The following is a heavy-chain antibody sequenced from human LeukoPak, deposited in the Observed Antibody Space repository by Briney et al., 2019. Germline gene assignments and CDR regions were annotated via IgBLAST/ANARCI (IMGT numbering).Heavy chain of an antibody. CDR1: GFTFSSYD. V-gene: IGHV3-48*03. Sequence: GGSLRLSCAASGFTFSSYDLSWVRQAPGKGLEWISYISSSGSTIYYADSVKGRFTISRDNAKNSLYLQMNSLRAEDTAVYYCARESDFWSGYYSYLDHWGQGTLVTVSS. D-gene: IGHD3-3*01. CDR2: ISSSGSTI. J-gene: IGHJ4*02. CDR3: ARESDFWSGYYSYLDH.